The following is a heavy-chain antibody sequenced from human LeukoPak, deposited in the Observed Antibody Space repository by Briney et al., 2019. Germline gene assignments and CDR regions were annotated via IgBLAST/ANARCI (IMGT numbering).Heavy chain of an antibody. CDR3: AKDEGNWNYNLASQTYD. CDR2: ISYDGSNK. CDR1: GFTFSSYA. J-gene: IGHJ4*02. V-gene: IGHV3-30-3*01. Sequence: PGGSLRLSCAASGFTFSSYAMHWVRQAPGKGLEWVAVISYDGSNKYYADSVKGRFTISRDNSKNTLYLQMNSLRVEDTAVYYCAKDEGNWNYNLASQTYDWGQGTLVTVSS. D-gene: IGHD1-7*01.